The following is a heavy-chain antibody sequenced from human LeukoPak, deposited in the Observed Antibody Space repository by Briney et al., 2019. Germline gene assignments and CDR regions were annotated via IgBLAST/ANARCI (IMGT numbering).Heavy chain of an antibody. V-gene: IGHV1-2*02. CDR3: ARDPFDDATLDY. D-gene: IGHD1-1*01. Sequence: ASVKVSCKVSGYPFPAYYIYWVRQAPGQGLEWVGWINPNNGGTNYAQKFQGRVTMTVDTSISTAYMELRRLGSQDTAVYYCARDPFDDATLDYWGQGSLVTVSS. CDR1: GYPFPAYY. J-gene: IGHJ4*02. CDR2: INPNNGGT.